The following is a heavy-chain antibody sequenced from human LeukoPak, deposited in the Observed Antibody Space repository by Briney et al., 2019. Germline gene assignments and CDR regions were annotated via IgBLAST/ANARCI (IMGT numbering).Heavy chain of an antibody. V-gene: IGHV1-69*13. CDR3: ARATVTTQDPHYYYYYGMDV. J-gene: IGHJ6*02. D-gene: IGHD4-11*01. CDR2: IIPIFGTA. Sequence: SVKVSCKASGGTFSSYAISWVRQAPGQGLEWMGGIIPIFGTANYAQKFQGRVTITADESTSTAYMELSSLRSEDTAVYYCARATVTTQDPHYYYYYGMDVWGQGTTVTVSS. CDR1: GGTFSSYA.